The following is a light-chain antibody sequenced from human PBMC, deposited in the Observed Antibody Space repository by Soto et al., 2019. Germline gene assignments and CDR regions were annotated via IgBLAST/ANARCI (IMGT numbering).Light chain of an antibody. CDR2: AAS. V-gene: IGKV1-27*01. J-gene: IGKJ1*01. Sequence: DIQMTQSPSSLSASVGDRVTITCRASQDITNYLAWYQQKPGQVPKLLISAASTLQSGVPSRFRGSASRTYFTLTITGLQPDDFATYYCQNYNGPPWTFGQGTTVEIK. CDR1: QDITNY. CDR3: QNYNGPPWT.